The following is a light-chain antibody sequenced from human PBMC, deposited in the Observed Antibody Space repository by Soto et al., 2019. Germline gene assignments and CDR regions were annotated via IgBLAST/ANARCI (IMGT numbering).Light chain of an antibody. CDR3: LQDYNYPWT. V-gene: IGKV1-6*01. CDR1: QVIRND. Sequence: IQMTHSPSSLSASVGDRFTFTCRASQVIRNDLGWYQQKPGKAPKLLIYAASSLQSGVPSRFSGSGSGTDFTLTISSLQPEDFATYYCLQDYNYPWTFGQGTKVDIK. J-gene: IGKJ1*01. CDR2: AAS.